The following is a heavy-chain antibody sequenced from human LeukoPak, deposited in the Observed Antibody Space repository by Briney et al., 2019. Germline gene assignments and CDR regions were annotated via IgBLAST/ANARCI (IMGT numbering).Heavy chain of an antibody. D-gene: IGHD3-3*01. J-gene: IGHJ4*02. CDR3: AHLRRIPIFGLLIGGLFDF. CDR1: GFTFSSYTM. Sequence: PGGSLRLSCAASGFTFSSYTMSWVRQPPGRGLEWIGEIYHSGNTNYNPSLKSRVTISVDKSKNQFSLGLSSVTAADTAVYYCAHLRRIPIFGLLIGGLFDFWGRGTLVTVSS. V-gene: IGHV4-4*02. CDR2: IYHSGNT.